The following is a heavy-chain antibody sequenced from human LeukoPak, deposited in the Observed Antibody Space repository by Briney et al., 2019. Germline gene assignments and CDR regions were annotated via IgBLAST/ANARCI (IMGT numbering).Heavy chain of an antibody. V-gene: IGHV4-30-2*01. J-gene: IGHJ4*02. CDR3: ARVRYSSGIDY. CDR1: GGSIGSGGYS. CDR2: IYHSGST. Sequence: SETLSLTCAVSGGSIGSGGYSWSWIRQPPGKGLEWIGYIYHSGSTYYNPSLKSRVTISVDRSKNQFSLRLSSVTAADTAVYYCARVRYSSGIDYWGQGTLVTVSS. D-gene: IGHD6-19*01.